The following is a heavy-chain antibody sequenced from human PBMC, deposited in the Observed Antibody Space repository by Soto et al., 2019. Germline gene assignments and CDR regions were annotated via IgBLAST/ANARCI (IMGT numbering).Heavy chain of an antibody. CDR1: GLTFSPYS. D-gene: IGHD3-22*01. J-gene: IGHJ4*02. CDR2: ITSSSSYI. CDR3: VRARSTDSRPDY. V-gene: IGHV3-21*01. Sequence: GGSLRLSCAASGLTFSPYSMIWVRQAPGKGLEWVASITSSSSYIYYEDSLKGRFTISRDNAKNSLFLQLDSLRAEDTAVYFCVRARSTDSRPDYWGQGTLVTVSS.